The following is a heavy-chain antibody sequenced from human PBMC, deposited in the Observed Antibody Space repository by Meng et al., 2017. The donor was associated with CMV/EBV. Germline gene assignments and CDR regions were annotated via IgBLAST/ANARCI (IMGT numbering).Heavy chain of an antibody. J-gene: IGHJ6*02. CDR2: ISAYNGNT. D-gene: IGHD3-3*01. Sequence: ASVKVSCKASGYTFTSYGISWVRQAPGQGLEWVGWISAYNGNTNYAQKLQGRVTMTTDTSTSTASMELRSLRSDDTAVYYCAREGQLEWFRISSYGMDVWGQGTTVTVSS. CDR1: GYTFTSYG. V-gene: IGHV1-18*01. CDR3: AREGQLEWFRISSYGMDV.